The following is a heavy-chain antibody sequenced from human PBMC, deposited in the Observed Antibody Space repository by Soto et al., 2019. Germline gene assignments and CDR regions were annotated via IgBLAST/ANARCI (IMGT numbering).Heavy chain of an antibody. Sequence: EVQLVESGGGLVQPGRSLRLSCAASGFTFDDYAMHWVRQAPGKGLVWVSGISWNSGSIGYADSVKGRFTISRDNAKNSLYLQMNSLRAEDTALYYCAKDVGDCSGGSCYSRYYGMDVWGKGTTVTVSS. J-gene: IGHJ6*04. CDR2: ISWNSGSI. V-gene: IGHV3-9*01. CDR1: GFTFDDYA. CDR3: AKDVGDCSGGSCYSRYYGMDV. D-gene: IGHD2-15*01.